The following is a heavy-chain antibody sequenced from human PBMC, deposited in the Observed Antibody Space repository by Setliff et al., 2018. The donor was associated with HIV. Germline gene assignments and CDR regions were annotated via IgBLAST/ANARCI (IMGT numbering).Heavy chain of an antibody. V-gene: IGHV4-28*05. CDR3: ARTVPHSAAQDAFDI. CDR2: ISNSGKI. D-gene: IGHD4-4*01. Sequence: SETLSLTCAVSGCSISTNEWWGWIRQPPGKGLAWIGYISNSGKIYYDPSLNSRVTLSADTSKNQLSLKLTSVTAEDTGVYYCARTVPHSAAQDAFDIWGQGTVVTVSS. CDR1: GCSISTNEW. J-gene: IGHJ3*02.